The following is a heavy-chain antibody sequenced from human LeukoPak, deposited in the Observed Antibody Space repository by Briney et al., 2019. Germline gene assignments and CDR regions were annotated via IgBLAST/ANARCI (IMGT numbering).Heavy chain of an antibody. CDR3: ARGYSSGWPEGHY. D-gene: IGHD6-19*01. J-gene: IGHJ4*02. CDR1: GFTFSSYE. V-gene: IGHV3-48*03. CDR2: ISSSGSTV. Sequence: GGSLRLSCAASGFTFSSYEMNWVRQAPGKGLEWVSYISSSGSTVYYADSVKGRFTISRDNAKNSLYLQMNGLRAEDTAVYYCARGYSSGWPEGHYWGQGTLVTVSS.